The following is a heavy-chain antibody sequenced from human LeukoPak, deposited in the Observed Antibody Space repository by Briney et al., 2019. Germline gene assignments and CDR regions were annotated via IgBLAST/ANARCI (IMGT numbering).Heavy chain of an antibody. CDR2: ISSSSSYI. D-gene: IGHD6-13*01. V-gene: IGHV3-21*01. J-gene: IGHJ4*02. CDR3: AKEGDIAAGLDY. CDR1: GFTFSSYS. Sequence: SGGSLRLSCAASGFTFSSYSMNWVRQAPGKGLEWVSSISSSSSYIYYADSVKGRFTISRDNAKNSLYLQMNSLRAEDTAVYYCAKEGDIAAGLDYWGQGTLVIVSS.